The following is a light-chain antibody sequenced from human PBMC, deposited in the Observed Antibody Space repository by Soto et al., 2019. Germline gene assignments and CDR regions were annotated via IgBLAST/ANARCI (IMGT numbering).Light chain of an antibody. Sequence: DIQMTQSPSSLSASVGDRVTITCRASQDISNYLAWYQQKPGKVPKLLIYSATTLQSGVPSRFSGSGSGTDFTLTISSLQPEDVATYYCHNYDRAPQTFGQGTKVEFK. J-gene: IGKJ1*01. V-gene: IGKV1-27*01. CDR1: QDISNY. CDR3: HNYDRAPQT. CDR2: SAT.